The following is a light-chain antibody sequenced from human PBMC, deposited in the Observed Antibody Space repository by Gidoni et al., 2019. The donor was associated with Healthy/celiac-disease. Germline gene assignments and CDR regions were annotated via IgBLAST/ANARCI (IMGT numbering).Light chain of an antibody. CDR3: CSYAGSYTWV. V-gene: IGLV2-11*01. J-gene: IGLJ3*02. Sequence: QSALTQPRPVSGSPGQSVTISFTGTSSDVGGYNYVSWYQQHPGKAPKLMIYDVSKRPPGVPDRFSGSKSGNAASLTISGLQAEDEADYYCCSYAGSYTWVFGGGTKLTVL. CDR2: DVS. CDR1: SSDVGGYNY.